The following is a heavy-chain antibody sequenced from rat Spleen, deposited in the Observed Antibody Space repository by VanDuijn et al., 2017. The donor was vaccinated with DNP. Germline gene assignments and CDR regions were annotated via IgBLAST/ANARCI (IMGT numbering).Heavy chain of an antibody. D-gene: IGHD1-7*01. CDR2: TSYSGST. J-gene: IGHJ2*01. Sequence: EVQLQESGPGLVKPSQSLSLTFSVTGYSITSNYWGWIRKFPGNKMEYIGHTSYSGSTNYNPSLKSRISITRDTSKNHFFLHMNSVTTEDTATYYCARWTRYFDYWGKGVMVTVSS. CDR3: ARWTRYFDY. V-gene: IGHV3-1*01. CDR1: GYSITSNY.